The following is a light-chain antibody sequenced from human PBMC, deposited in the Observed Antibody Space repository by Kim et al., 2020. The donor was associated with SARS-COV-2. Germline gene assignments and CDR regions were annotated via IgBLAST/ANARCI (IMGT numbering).Light chain of an antibody. Sequence: SASTGDRVTITCRASQGISSYLAWYQQTPGKAPKLLIYAASTLQSGVPSRFSGSGSGTDFTLTISCLQSEDFATYYCQQYYSYPRTFGQGTKLEIK. CDR1: QGISSY. CDR2: AAS. V-gene: IGKV1-8*01. CDR3: QQYYSYPRT. J-gene: IGKJ2*01.